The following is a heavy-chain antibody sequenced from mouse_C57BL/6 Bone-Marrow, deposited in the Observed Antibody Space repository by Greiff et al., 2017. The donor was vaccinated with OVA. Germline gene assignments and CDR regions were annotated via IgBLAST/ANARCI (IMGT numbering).Heavy chain of an antibody. V-gene: IGHV5-17*01. Sequence: EVKLVESGGGLVKPGGSLKLSCAASGFTFSDYGMHWVRQAPEQGLEWVAYISSGSSTIYYADTVKGRFTISRDNAKNTLFLQMTSLRSEDTAMYYCARPGDYYGSSHGYFDVWGTGTTVTVSA. CDR2: ISSGSSTI. J-gene: IGHJ1*03. D-gene: IGHD1-1*01. CDR1: GFTFSDYG. CDR3: ARPGDYYGSSHGYFDV.